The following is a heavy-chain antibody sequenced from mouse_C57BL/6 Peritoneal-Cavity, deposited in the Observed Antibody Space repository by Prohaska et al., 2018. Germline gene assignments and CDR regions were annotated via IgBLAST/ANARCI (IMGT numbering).Heavy chain of an antibody. V-gene: IGHV2-5*01. J-gene: IGHJ1*03. Sequence: SPGKGLEWLGVIRRGGSTDYNAAFMSRLSITKDNSKSQVFFKRNSLQADDTAIYYCAKKGYYEYFDVWGTGTTVTVSS. CDR3: AKKGYYEYFDV. CDR2: IRRGGST. D-gene: IGHD1-1*01.